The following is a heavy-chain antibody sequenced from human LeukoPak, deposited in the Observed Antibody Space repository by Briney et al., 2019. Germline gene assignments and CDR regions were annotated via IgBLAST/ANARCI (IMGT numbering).Heavy chain of an antibody. Sequence: SETLSLTCTVSGGSISSYYWSWIRQPPGKGLEWIGEINHSGSTNYNPSLKSRVTISVDTSKNQFSLKLSSVTAADTAVYYCARDDYGSSGSIDYWGQGTLVTVSS. CDR3: ARDDYGSSGSIDY. CDR2: INHSGST. J-gene: IGHJ4*02. CDR1: GGSISSYY. D-gene: IGHD3-22*01. V-gene: IGHV4-34*01.